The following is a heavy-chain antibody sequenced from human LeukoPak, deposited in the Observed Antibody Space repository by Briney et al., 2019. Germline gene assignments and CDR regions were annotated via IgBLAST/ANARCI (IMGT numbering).Heavy chain of an antibody. CDR2: INPSGGST. CDR3: ASELIYSYEIDY. Sequence: ASVKVSCKASGGTFSSYAISWVRQAPGQGLEWMGIINPSGGSTSYAQKFQGRVTMTRDTSTSTVYMELSSLRSEDTAVYYCASELIYSYEIDYWGQGTLVTVSS. CDR1: GGTFSSYA. D-gene: IGHD5-18*01. V-gene: IGHV1-46*01. J-gene: IGHJ4*02.